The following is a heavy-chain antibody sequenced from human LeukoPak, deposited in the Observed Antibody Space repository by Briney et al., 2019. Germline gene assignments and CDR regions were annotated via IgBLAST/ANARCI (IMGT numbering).Heavy chain of an antibody. CDR1: GDSIGSSTDW. J-gene: IGHJ4*02. V-gene: IGHV4-39*01. CDR3: ARLKWITDH. Sequence: PSETLSLTCTVSGDSIGSSTDWWGWIRQPPGKGLEWVGHIKSGGSPNYNPPLKSRVTISVDTSKNQFSLTVSSVTAADTAVYYCARLKWITDHWGQGILVTVSP. CDR2: IKSGGSP. D-gene: IGHD5-12*01.